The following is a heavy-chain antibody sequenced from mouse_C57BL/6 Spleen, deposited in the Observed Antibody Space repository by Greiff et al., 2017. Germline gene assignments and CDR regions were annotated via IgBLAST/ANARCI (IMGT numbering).Heavy chain of an antibody. J-gene: IGHJ2*01. CDR2: ISSGGDYI. V-gene: IGHV5-9-1*02. Sequence: DVMLVESGEGLVKPGGSLKLSCAASGFTFSSYAMSWVRQTPEKRLEWVAYISSGGDYIYYADTVKGRFTISRDNARNTLYLQMSSLKSEDTAMYYCTREDYYGSIDYWGQGTTLTVSS. CDR1: GFTFSSYA. CDR3: TREDYYGSIDY. D-gene: IGHD1-1*01.